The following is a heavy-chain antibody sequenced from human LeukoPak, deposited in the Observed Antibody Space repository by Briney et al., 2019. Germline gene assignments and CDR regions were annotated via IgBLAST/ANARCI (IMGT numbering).Heavy chain of an antibody. CDR1: GGSFSGYY. Sequence: PSETLSLTCAVYGGSFSGYYWSWIRQPPGKGLEWIGEINHSGSTNYNPSLKSRVTISVDTSKNQFSLKLSSVTAADTAVYYCARGLRDGYNRWGQGTLVTVSS. CDR2: INHSGST. V-gene: IGHV4-34*01. J-gene: IGHJ4*02. CDR3: ARGLRDGYNR. D-gene: IGHD5-24*01.